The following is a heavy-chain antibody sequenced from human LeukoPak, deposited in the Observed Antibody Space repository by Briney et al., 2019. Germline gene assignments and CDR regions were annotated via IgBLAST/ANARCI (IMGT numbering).Heavy chain of an antibody. J-gene: IGHJ4*02. Sequence: KSSETLSLTCAVYGGSFSGYYWSWIRQPPGKGLERIGEINHSGSTNYNPSLKSRVTISVDTSRNQFSLKLSSVTAADTAVYYCARGVYYYDSSGYSYYFDYWGQGTLVTVSS. D-gene: IGHD3-22*01. CDR3: ARGVYYYDSSGYSYYFDY. CDR2: INHSGST. V-gene: IGHV4-34*01. CDR1: GGSFSGYY.